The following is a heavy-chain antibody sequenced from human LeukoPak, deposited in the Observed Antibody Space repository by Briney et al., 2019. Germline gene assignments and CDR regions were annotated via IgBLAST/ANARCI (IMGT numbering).Heavy chain of an antibody. CDR3: ARTAARRFDY. Sequence: ASVKVSCKASEYTCPSYFMHWVRQAPGQGLEWMGIINPTGGSTTYAQKFQGRVTMTRDTSTSTVYMELSSLRSDDTAVYYCARTAARRFDYWGQGTLVTVSS. CDR1: EYTCPSYF. V-gene: IGHV1-46*01. J-gene: IGHJ4*02. CDR2: INPTGGST. D-gene: IGHD6-6*01.